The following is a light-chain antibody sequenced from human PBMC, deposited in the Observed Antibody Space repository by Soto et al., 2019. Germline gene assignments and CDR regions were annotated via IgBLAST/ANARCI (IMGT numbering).Light chain of an antibody. CDR3: SSFISRHTDV. CDR1: SSDIGGYNY. CDR2: DVS. Sequence: QSVLTQPASVSGSPGQSTTISCTGTSSDIGGYNYVSWYQQLPGEAPKLIIYDVSDRPTGVSTRFCGSKSGNTASLTISGLQAEDEGDYYCSSFISRHTDVFGTGTKLTVL. J-gene: IGLJ1*01. V-gene: IGLV2-14*01.